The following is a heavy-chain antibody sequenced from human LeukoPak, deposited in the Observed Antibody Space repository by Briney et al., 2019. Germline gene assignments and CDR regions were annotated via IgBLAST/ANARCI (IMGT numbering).Heavy chain of an antibody. D-gene: IGHD6-13*01. J-gene: IGHJ6*02. V-gene: IGHV3-30-3*01. CDR3: ARDLAAAGTSYYYYGMDV. CDR1: GFTFSSYA. Sequence: PGRSLRLSCAASGFTFSSYAMHWVRQAPGKGLEWVAVISYDGSNKYYADSVKGRFTIPRDNSKNTLYLQMNSLRAEDTAVYYCARDLAAAGTSYYYYGMDVWGQGTTVTVSS. CDR2: ISYDGSNK.